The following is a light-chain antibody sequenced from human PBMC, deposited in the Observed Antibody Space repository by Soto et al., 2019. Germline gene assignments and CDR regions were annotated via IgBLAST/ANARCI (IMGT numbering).Light chain of an antibody. CDR3: QQRFSWTLT. CDR2: DDS. V-gene: IGKV3-11*01. Sequence: EIVLTQSPATLSLSPGQRATLSCRASQSVSTYLAWYQQKSGQAPRLLIYDDSKRATDIPARFSGSGSGTDFTLTISSLEPEDFAVYYCQQRFSWTLTFGGGTKVDIX. CDR1: QSVSTY. J-gene: IGKJ4*01.